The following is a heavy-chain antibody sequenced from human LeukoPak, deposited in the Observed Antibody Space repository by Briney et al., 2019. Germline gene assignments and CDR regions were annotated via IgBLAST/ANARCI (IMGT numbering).Heavy chain of an antibody. V-gene: IGHV3-30*18. CDR2: ISYDGSNK. J-gene: IGHJ3*02. CDR3: AKEQQLAPPWAFDI. Sequence: GGSLRLSCAASGFTFSTYAMSWVRQAPGKGLEWVAVISYDGSNKYYADSVKGRFTISRDNSKNTLYLQMNSLRAEDTAVYYCAKEQQLAPPWAFDIWGQGTMVTVSS. D-gene: IGHD6-13*01. CDR1: GFTFSTYA.